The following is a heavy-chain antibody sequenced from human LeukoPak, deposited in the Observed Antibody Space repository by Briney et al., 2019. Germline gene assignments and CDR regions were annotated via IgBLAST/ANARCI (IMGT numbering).Heavy chain of an antibody. CDR2: ISGSGGST. J-gene: IGHJ4*02. CDR3: AKSYSGYDLAYFDY. Sequence: GGSLRLSCAASGFTFSSHAMSWVRQAPGKGLEWVSAISGSGGSTYYADSVKGRFTISRDNSKNTLYLQMNSLRAEDTAVYYCAKSYSGYDLAYFDYWGQGTLVTVSS. V-gene: IGHV3-23*01. CDR1: GFTFSSHA. D-gene: IGHD5-12*01.